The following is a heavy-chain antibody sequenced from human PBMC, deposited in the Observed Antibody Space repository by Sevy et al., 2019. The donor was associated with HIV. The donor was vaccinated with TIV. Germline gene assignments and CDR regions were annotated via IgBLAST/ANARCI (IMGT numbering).Heavy chain of an antibody. CDR3: ARKLGGYSFGRHTEGSFDY. V-gene: IGHV4-31*03. J-gene: IGHJ4*02. D-gene: IGHD5-18*01. Sequence: SETLSLTCSVSGGSISSGGYYWSWIRQHPGKGLEWLGDIYCTGPTYYNPSLKSRVTISIDTSKNQFSLKLSSVTAADTAVYYCARKLGGYSFGRHTEGSFDYWGQGTLVTVSS. CDR2: IYCTGPT. CDR1: GGSISSGGYY.